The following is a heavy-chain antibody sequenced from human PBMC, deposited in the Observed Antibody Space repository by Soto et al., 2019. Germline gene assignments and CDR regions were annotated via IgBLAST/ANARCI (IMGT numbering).Heavy chain of an antibody. D-gene: IGHD2-21*01. Sequence: SETLSLTCTVSGGSISSSSYYWGWIRQTPGKGLEWIGSVYYSGSTYYNPSLKSRVTIFVDTSKSQFSLKLSSVTAADTAVFYCARHVWLWGGKPGYYFDYWGQGTLVTVSS. J-gene: IGHJ4*02. CDR3: ARHVWLWGGKPGYYFDY. CDR2: VYYSGST. V-gene: IGHV4-39*01. CDR1: GGSISSSSYY.